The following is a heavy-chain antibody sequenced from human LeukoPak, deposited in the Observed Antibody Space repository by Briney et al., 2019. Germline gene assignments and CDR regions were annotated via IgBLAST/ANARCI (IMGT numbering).Heavy chain of an antibody. D-gene: IGHD4-17*01. V-gene: IGHV3-23*01. Sequence: GGSLRLSCAASGFTFGTYAMTWVRRAPGKGLEWVSAVGTSGDATYYADSVKGRFTISRDTSKNTLYLQMNSLRAEDTAIYYCAKADGPDYGDYSFDYWGQGTLVTVSS. CDR3: AKADGPDYGDYSFDY. CDR2: VGTSGDAT. CDR1: GFTFGTYA. J-gene: IGHJ4*02.